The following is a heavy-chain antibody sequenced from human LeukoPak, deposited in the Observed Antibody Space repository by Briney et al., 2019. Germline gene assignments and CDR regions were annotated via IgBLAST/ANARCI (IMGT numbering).Heavy chain of an antibody. J-gene: IGHJ4*02. CDR2: ISGSGGST. D-gene: IGHD3-22*01. Sequence: PGGSLRLSCAASGFTVSSNYMSWVRQAPGKGLEWVSGISGSGGSTYYADSVKGRFTISRDNSKNTLYLQMNSLRAEDTAVYYCAKARGTVVPPFDYWGQGTLVTVSS. V-gene: IGHV3-23*01. CDR3: AKARGTVVPPFDY. CDR1: GFTVSSNY.